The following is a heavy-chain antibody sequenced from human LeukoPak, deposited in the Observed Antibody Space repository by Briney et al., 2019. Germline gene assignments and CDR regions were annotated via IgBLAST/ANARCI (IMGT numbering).Heavy chain of an antibody. CDR2: INPNSGGT. J-gene: IGHJ5*02. V-gene: IGHV1-2*06. D-gene: IGHD6-6*01. CDR1: GYTFTGYY. Sequence: ASVKVSCKASGYTFTGYYMHWVRQAPGQGLEWMGRINPNSGGTNYAQKFQGRVTMTRDTSISTAYMELSRLRSDDTAVYYCARGSIAARPQNWFDPWGQGTLVTVSS. CDR3: ARGSIAARPQNWFDP.